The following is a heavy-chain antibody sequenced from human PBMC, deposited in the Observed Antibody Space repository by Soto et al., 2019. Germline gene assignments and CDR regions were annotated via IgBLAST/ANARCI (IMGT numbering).Heavy chain of an antibody. D-gene: IGHD3-10*01. CDR1: GGTFSSYA. CDR3: ARVTMVRGVISNYYGMDV. V-gene: IGHV1-69*01. Sequence: QVQLVQSGAEVKKPGSSVKVSCKVSGGTFSSYAISWVRHAPGQGLEWMGGIIAIFGTANYAQKFQGRVTITADESTSTAYMELSSLRSEDTAVYYCARVTMVRGVISNYYGMDVWGQGTTVTVSS. J-gene: IGHJ6*02. CDR2: IIAIFGTA.